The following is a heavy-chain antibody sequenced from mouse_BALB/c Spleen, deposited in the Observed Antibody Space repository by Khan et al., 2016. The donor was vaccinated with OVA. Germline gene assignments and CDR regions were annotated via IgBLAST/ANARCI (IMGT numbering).Heavy chain of an antibody. D-gene: IGHD2-14*01. J-gene: IGHJ4*01. CDR1: GFSLSRYN. Sequence: QVQLKQSGPGLVAPSQSLSITCTVSGFSLSRYNIHWVRQPPGKGLEWLGMIWGGGGTDYNSTLKSRLSISKDNSKSQVFLKMNSLQTDDSAMYYYARAYYRSDDYYAMDYWGQGTSVTVSS. CDR3: ARAYYRSDDYYAMDY. CDR2: IWGGGGT. V-gene: IGHV2-6-4*01.